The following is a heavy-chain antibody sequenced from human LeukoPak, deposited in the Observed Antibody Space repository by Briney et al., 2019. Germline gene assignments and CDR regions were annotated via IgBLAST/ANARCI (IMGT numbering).Heavy chain of an antibody. CDR3: TRTSYYDGGGSYRHFDY. CDR2: INSDGSTT. V-gene: IGHV3-74*01. CDR1: GFTFSRHW. J-gene: IGHJ4*02. Sequence: GGSLRLSCAASGFTFSRHWTHWVRQAPGKGLVWVSRINSDGSTTVYADSVKGRFTISRDNAKNTLYLQMNSLRAEDTAVYYCTRTSYYDGGGSYRHFDYWGQGNLVTVSS. D-gene: IGHD3-22*01.